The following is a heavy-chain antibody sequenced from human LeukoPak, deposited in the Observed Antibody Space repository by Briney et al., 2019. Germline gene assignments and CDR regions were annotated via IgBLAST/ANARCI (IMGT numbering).Heavy chain of an antibody. CDR3: ARVIAAIQGGGGWFDP. Sequence: PSQTLSLTCTVSGGSISSGDYYWSWIRQPPGKGLEWIGYTYYSGSTYYNPSLKSRVTISVDTSKNQFSLKLSSVTAADTAVYYCARVIAAIQGGGGWFDPWGQGTLVTVSS. D-gene: IGHD2-2*02. CDR2: TYYSGST. V-gene: IGHV4-30-4*08. J-gene: IGHJ5*02. CDR1: GGSISSGDYY.